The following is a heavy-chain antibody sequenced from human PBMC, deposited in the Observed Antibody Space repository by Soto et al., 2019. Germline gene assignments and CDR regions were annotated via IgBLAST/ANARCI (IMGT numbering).Heavy chain of an antibody. V-gene: IGHV3-23*01. CDR1: GFTFSSYA. CDR3: AKRGSGSYFDY. Sequence: GGSLRLSCAASGFTFSSYAMNWVRQAPGKGLEWVSVISGSGDSTYYADSVKGRFTISRDNSKNTLYLQMNSLRAEDMAVYYCAKRGSGSYFDYWGQGTLVTVSS. D-gene: IGHD1-26*01. J-gene: IGHJ4*02. CDR2: ISGSGDST.